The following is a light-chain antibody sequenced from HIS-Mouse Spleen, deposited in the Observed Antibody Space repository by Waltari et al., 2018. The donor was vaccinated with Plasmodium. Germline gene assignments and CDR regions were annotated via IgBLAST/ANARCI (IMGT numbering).Light chain of an antibody. Sequence: SYELTQPPSVSVSPGQRARITCSGDALPKKSAYWYQQKSGQAPVPVLYEDRKRPSGIPERFSGSSSGTMATLTISGAQVEDEADYYCYSTDSSGNHRVFGGGTKLTVL. CDR3: YSTDSSGNHRV. CDR1: ALPKKS. V-gene: IGLV3-10*01. J-gene: IGLJ3*02. CDR2: EDR.